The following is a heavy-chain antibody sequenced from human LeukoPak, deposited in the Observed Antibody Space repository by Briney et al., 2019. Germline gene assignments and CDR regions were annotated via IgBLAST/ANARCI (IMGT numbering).Heavy chain of an antibody. CDR3: ARFLAARRDAFDI. D-gene: IGHD6-6*01. V-gene: IGHV1-46*03. CDR1: GYTFTSYY. CDR2: INPSGGST. J-gene: IGHJ3*02. Sequence: ASVKVSCKASGYTFTSYYMHWVRQAPGQGPEWMGIINPSGGSTSYAQKFQGRVTMTRDTSTSTVYMELSSLRSEDTAVYYCARFLAARRDAFDIWGQGTMVTVSS.